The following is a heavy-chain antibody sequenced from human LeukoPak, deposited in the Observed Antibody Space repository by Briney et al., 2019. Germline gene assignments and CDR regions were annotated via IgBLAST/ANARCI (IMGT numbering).Heavy chain of an antibody. CDR2: IYYSGST. V-gene: IGHV4-59*01. CDR3: ARDSYYYGSGSYFHWFDP. Sequence: PSETLSLTCTVSGGSISSYYWSWIRQPPGKGLEWIGYIYYSGSTNYNPSLKSRVTISVDTSKNQFSLKLSSVTAADTAVYYCARDSYYYGSGSYFHWFDPWGQGTLVTVSS. J-gene: IGHJ5*02. D-gene: IGHD3-10*01. CDR1: GGSISSYY.